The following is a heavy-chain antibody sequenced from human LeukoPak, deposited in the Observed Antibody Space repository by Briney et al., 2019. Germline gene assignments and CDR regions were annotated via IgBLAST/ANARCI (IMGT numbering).Heavy chain of an antibody. CDR1: GGSISSSSYY. Sequence: ASETLSLTCTVSGGSISSSSYYWGWIRQPPGKGLEWIGSIYYSGSTYYNPSLKSRVTISVDTSKNQFSLKLSSVTAADTAVYYCARASLAYFDYWGQGTLVTVSS. CDR3: ARASLAYFDY. CDR2: IYYSGST. J-gene: IGHJ4*02. V-gene: IGHV4-39*07. D-gene: IGHD6-6*01.